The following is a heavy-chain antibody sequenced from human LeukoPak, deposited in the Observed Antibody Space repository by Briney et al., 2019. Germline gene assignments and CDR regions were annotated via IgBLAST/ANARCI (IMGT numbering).Heavy chain of an antibody. CDR2: INPNSGGT. V-gene: IGHV1-2*02. CDR3: ATVNGSYTQGFDY. J-gene: IGHJ4*02. CDR1: GYTFTGYY. Sequence: GASVKVSCKASGYTFTGYYMHWVRQAPGQGLEWMGWINPNSGGTNYAQKFQGRVTMTEDTSTDTAYMELSSLRSEDTAVYYCATVNGSYTQGFDYWGQGTLVTVSS. D-gene: IGHD1-26*01.